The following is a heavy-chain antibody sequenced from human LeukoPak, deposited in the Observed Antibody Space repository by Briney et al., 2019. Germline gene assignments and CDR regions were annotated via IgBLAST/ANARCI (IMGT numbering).Heavy chain of an antibody. CDR2: INHSGST. J-gene: IGHJ4*02. V-gene: IGHV4-34*01. CDR3: ARVGYSYGYSRDY. D-gene: IGHD5-18*01. CDR1: GGSFSGYY. Sequence: PSETLSLTCAVYGGSFSGYYWSWIRQPPGKGLEWIGEINHSGSTNYNPSLKSRVTISVDTSKNQFSLKLSSVTAADTAVYYCARVGYSYGYSRDYWGQGTLVTVSS.